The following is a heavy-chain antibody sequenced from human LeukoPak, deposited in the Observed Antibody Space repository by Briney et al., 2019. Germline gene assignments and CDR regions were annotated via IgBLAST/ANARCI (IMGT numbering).Heavy chain of an antibody. D-gene: IGHD5-18*01. V-gene: IGHV3-30*18. Sequence: SGGSLRLSCVASGFTFSSYGMHWVRQAPGKGLEWVAVISYDGSNKYYADSVKGRFTISRDNSKNTLYLQMNSLRAEDTAVYYCAKPEDTAMGLIDYWGQGTLVTVSS. CDR2: ISYDGSNK. CDR3: AKPEDTAMGLIDY. J-gene: IGHJ4*02. CDR1: GFTFSSYG.